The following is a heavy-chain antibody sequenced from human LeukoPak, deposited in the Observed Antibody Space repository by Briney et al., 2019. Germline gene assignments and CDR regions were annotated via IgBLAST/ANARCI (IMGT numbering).Heavy chain of an antibody. J-gene: IGHJ4*02. V-gene: IGHV3-23*01. CDR2: ISGNGAST. Sequence: SGGSLRLSCAASGFTFNTFAMNWVRQAPGKGLEWVSSISGNGASTYYADSVKGRFTISRDNSRSSVYLQMNSLGAEDTAIYYCTKDPLGYSRPIDYWGQGTLVTVSS. CDR1: GFTFNTFA. CDR3: TKDPLGYSRPIDY. D-gene: IGHD2-15*01.